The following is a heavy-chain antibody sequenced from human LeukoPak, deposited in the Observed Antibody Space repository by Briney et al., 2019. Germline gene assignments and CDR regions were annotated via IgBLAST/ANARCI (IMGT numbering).Heavy chain of an antibody. CDR1: GFTFSSYG. Sequence: GRSLRLSCAASGFTFSSYGMHWVRQAPGKGLEWVAVISYDGSNKYYADSVKGRFTISRDNSKNTLYLQVNSLRAEDTAVYYCARDRYSSGWYGDFDCWGQGTLVTVSS. D-gene: IGHD6-19*01. J-gene: IGHJ4*02. CDR2: ISYDGSNK. CDR3: ARDRYSSGWYGDFDC. V-gene: IGHV3-30*03.